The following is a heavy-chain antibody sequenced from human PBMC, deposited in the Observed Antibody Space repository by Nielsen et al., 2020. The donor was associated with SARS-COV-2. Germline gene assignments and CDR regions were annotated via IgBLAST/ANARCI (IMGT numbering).Heavy chain of an antibody. V-gene: IGHV3-23*01. D-gene: IGHD2/OR15-2a*01. Sequence: GESLKISCAASGFTFSSYAMSWVRQAPGKGLEWVSAISGSGGSTYYADSVKGRFTISRDNSKNTLYLQMNSLSAEDTAVYYCAKDLIGPYRIRPFDYWGQGTLVTVSS. CDR2: ISGSGGST. CDR3: AKDLIGPYRIRPFDY. J-gene: IGHJ4*02. CDR1: GFTFSSYA.